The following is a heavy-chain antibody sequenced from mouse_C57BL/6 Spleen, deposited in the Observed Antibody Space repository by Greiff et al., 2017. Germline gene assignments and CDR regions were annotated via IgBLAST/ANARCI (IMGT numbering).Heavy chain of an antibody. D-gene: IGHD2-4*01. CDR1: GYTFTDYN. V-gene: IGHV1-22*01. CDR2: LNPNNGGT. Sequence: VQLQQSGPELVKPGASVKMSCKASGYTFTDYNMHWVKQSHGKSLEWIGYLNPNNGGTSYNQKFKGKATLTVNKSSSTAYMELRSLTSEDSAVYYCARSGLREGFAYCGQGTLVTVSA. J-gene: IGHJ3*01. CDR3: ARSGLREGFAY.